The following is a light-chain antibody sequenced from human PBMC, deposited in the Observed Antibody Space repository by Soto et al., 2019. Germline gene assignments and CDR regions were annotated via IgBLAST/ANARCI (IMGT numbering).Light chain of an antibody. CDR1: SSDVGGYNY. CDR2: EVS. J-gene: IGLJ2*01. Sequence: QSALTQPASVSGSPGQSITISCTGTSSDVGGYNYVSWYQQHPGKAPKLMIYEVSNRPSGVSNRFSGYKSGNTASLTISGLQAEDEADYYFSSYTSSSTLVVFGGGTKLTVL. CDR3: SSYTSSSTLVV. V-gene: IGLV2-14*01.